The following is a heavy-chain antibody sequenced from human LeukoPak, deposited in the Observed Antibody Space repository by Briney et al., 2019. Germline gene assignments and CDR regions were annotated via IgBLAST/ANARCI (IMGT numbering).Heavy chain of an antibody. CDR3: ARTPRIAARPYYYYYMDV. V-gene: IGHV1-2*06. J-gene: IGHJ6*03. D-gene: IGHD6-6*01. Sequence: ASVKVSYKASEYIVTCYYMHWVRQAPGQGVEWMGRINPKSGGTNYAQKFQGRVTITRDTYISKAYMELSRLRYEDTAVYYCARTPRIAARPYYYYYMDVWGKGTTVTVSS. CDR2: INPKSGGT. CDR1: EYIVTCYY.